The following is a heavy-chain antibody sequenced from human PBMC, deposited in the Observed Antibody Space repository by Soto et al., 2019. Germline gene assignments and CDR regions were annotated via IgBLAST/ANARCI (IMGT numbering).Heavy chain of an antibody. CDR3: ARDSSTGYYSGMDV. V-gene: IGHV1-18*01. CDR1: CFTLSNYG. J-gene: IGHJ6*02. Sequence: GGSMKGSCKASCFTLSNYGISWVRQAPGQGLEWMGWISAYNGNTDYAQKLQGRVTMTTDTSTSTAYMELRSLRSDDTAVYYCARDSSTGYYSGMDVWGQGTTVTVSS. CDR2: ISAYNGNT.